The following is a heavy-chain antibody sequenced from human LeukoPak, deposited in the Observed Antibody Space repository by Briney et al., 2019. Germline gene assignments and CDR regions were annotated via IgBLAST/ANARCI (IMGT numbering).Heavy chain of an antibody. CDR2: FDPEDGET. CDR1: GYTLTELS. J-gene: IGHJ4*02. D-gene: IGHD3-3*01. V-gene: IGHV1-24*01. Sequence: ASVKLSCKVSGYTLTELSIHWVRHAPGKGLGWMGGFDPEDGETIYAQKFQGRVTMTGDTSTDTAYMELSSLRSEDTAVYYCATGRGYDFWSDLDYWGQGTLVTVSS. CDR3: ATGRGYDFWSDLDY.